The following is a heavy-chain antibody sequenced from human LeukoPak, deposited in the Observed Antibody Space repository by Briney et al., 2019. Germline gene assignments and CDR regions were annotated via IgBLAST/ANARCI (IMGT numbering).Heavy chain of an antibody. D-gene: IGHD2-2*01. V-gene: IGHV3-74*01. CDR1: GFMFSSYW. CDR3: VYQQSRYYYYMDV. Sequence: PGGSLRLSCAASGFMFSSYWMTWVRQAPGKGLVWVSRISSEGSSISYADSVKGRFTISRDNAKNSLYLQMNSLRAEDTAVYYCVYQQSRYYYYMDVWGKGTTVTVSS. CDR2: ISSEGSSI. J-gene: IGHJ6*03.